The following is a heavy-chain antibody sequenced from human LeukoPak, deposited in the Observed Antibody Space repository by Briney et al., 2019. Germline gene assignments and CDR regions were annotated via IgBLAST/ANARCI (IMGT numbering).Heavy chain of an antibody. D-gene: IGHD3-22*01. Sequence: GGFLRLSCAASGFTFSSYAMSWVRQAPGKGLEWVSSISGSGGYTYYADSVKGRFTISRDNSKNTLYQQMNSLRAEDTAVYYCAKDNGGYYDSSGYYVYWGQGTLVTVSS. J-gene: IGHJ4*02. CDR1: GFTFSSYA. CDR2: ISGSGGYT. CDR3: AKDNGGYYDSSGYYVY. V-gene: IGHV3-23*01.